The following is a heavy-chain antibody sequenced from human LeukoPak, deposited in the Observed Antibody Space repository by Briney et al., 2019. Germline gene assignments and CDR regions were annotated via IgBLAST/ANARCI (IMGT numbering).Heavy chain of an antibody. Sequence: SETLSLTCTVSGGSINSSYWNWFREPPGKGLEGIGYIYYSGSTNYNPSLKSRVNISVDTSKNQFSLNLASVSAADTAVYYCARQGAVAGTFDYWGQGTLVTVSS. V-gene: IGHV4-59*08. J-gene: IGHJ4*02. CDR1: GGSINSSY. CDR3: ARQGAVAGTFDY. CDR2: IYYSGST. D-gene: IGHD6-19*01.